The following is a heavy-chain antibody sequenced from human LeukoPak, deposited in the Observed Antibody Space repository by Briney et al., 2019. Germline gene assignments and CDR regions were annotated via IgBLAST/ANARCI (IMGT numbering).Heavy chain of an antibody. D-gene: IGHD3-10*01. CDR2: ISSGGNYI. J-gene: IGHJ1*01. V-gene: IGHV3-21*01. CDR1: GXTFSTYN. CDR3: AREGYFASDS. Sequence: GGSLRLSCAASGXTFSTYNMNWVRQAPGKGLEWVSSISSGGNYIYYADSVRGRFTVSRANAKNSLYLLMDSLRAEDTALYYCAREGYFASDSWGQGTLVTVSS.